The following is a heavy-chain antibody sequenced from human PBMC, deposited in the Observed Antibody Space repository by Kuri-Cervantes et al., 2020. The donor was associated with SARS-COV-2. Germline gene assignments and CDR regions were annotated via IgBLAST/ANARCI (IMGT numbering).Heavy chain of an antibody. CDR3: ARVRYCSSTSCRLGWYFDL. J-gene: IGHJ2*01. D-gene: IGHD2-2*01. Sequence: GSLRLSCTVSGGSISSSSYYWGWIRQPPGKGLEWIGSIYHSGSTYYNPSLKSRVTISVDTSKNQFSLKLSSVTAADTAVYYCARVRYCSSTSCRLGWYFDLWGRGTLVTVSS. V-gene: IGHV4-39*07. CDR1: GGSISSSSYY. CDR2: IYHSGST.